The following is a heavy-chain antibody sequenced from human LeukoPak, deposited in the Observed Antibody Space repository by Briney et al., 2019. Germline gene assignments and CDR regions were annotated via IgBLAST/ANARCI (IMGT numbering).Heavy chain of an antibody. CDR2: INTDGSST. J-gene: IGHJ4*02. Sequence: GGSLRLSCAASGFTFSSYWMHWVRQAPGKGLVWVSRINTDGSSTSYADSVKGRFTISRDNAKNTLYLQMNSLRAEDTAVYYCARDGIGGVPEYYFDYWGQGTLVTVSS. D-gene: IGHD3-3*01. V-gene: IGHV3-74*01. CDR3: ARDGIGGVPEYYFDY. CDR1: GFTFSSYW.